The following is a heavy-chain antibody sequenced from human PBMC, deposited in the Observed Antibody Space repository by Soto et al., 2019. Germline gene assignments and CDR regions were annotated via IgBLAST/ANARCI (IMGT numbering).Heavy chain of an antibody. CDR3: ARASERDLRAGMDV. CDR1: GYTFSGDF. D-gene: IGHD5-12*01. Sequence: APVKVYRKTSGYTFSGDFRRRVSNAPGQGLESMGGINPNSGGTNYAQKFQGRVTMTRDTSISTAYMELSRLRSDDTAVYYCARASERDLRAGMDVWGKGTTV. J-gene: IGHJ6*04. V-gene: IGHV1-2*02. CDR2: INPNSGGT.